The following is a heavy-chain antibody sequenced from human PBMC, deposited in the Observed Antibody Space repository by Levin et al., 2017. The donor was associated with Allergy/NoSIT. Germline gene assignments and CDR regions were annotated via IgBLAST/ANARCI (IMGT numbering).Heavy chain of an antibody. D-gene: IGHD3-10*01. Sequence: LSLTCAASGFTFSSYAMHWVRQAPGKGLEWVAVISYDGSNKYYADSVKGRFTISRDNSKNTLYLQMNSLRAEDTAVYYCARDGSSDNSLDYWGQGTLVTVSS. CDR2: ISYDGSNK. J-gene: IGHJ4*02. CDR1: GFTFSSYA. V-gene: IGHV3-30-3*01. CDR3: ARDGSSDNSLDY.